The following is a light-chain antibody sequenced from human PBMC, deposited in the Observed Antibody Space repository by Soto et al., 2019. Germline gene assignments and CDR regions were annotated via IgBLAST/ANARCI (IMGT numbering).Light chain of an antibody. CDR3: CSYAGSSTYV. CDR2: EVS. Sequence: QSVLTQPASVSGSSGQSSSISCTGTSSDVGSYNLVSWYQQHPGKAPKLMIYEVSKRPSGVSNRFSGSKSGNTASLTISGLQAEDEADYYCCSYAGSSTYVFGTGTKVTVL. J-gene: IGLJ1*01. CDR1: SSDVGSYNL. V-gene: IGLV2-23*02.